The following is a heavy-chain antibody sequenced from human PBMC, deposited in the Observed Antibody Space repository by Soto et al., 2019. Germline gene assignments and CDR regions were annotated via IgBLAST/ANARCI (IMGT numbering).Heavy chain of an antibody. J-gene: IGHJ4*02. CDR3: AKDHLETTVTTPSY. V-gene: IGHV3-30*18. CDR1: GFTFSSYG. D-gene: IGHD4-17*01. Sequence: QVQLVESGGGVVQPGRSLRLSCAASGFTFSSYGMHWVRQAPGKGLVWVAVISYDGNNKYYADSVKGRFTISRDNFKNTLYLQMDSLRAEDTAMYYCAKDHLETTVTTPSYWGQGTLVTVSS. CDR2: ISYDGNNK.